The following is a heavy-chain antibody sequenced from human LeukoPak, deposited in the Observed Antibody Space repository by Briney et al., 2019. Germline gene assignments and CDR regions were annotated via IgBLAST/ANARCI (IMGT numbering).Heavy chain of an antibody. V-gene: IGHV3-30*03. D-gene: IGHD4-17*01. CDR3: ARDSLYGDYVPNFDY. Sequence: GRSLRLSCAASGFTFSNYDMHWVRQAPGKGLEWVAVISYDGTNKYYADSVKGRFTISRDNAKNSLYLQMNSLRDEDTAVYYCARDSLYGDYVPNFDYWGQGTLVTVSS. J-gene: IGHJ4*02. CDR2: ISYDGTNK. CDR1: GFTFSNYD.